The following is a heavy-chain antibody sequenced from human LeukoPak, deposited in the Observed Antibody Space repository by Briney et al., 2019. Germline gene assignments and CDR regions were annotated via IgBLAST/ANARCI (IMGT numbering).Heavy chain of an antibody. CDR1: GYTFTSYD. J-gene: IGHJ4*02. CDR3: ARGPYSGRYFFDC. D-gene: IGHD1-26*01. CDR2: MNPNSGNT. V-gene: IGHV1-8*01. Sequence: ASVKLSCKASGYTFTSYDINWVRQATGQGLEWMGWMNPNSGNTGYAQKFQGRGTMTRNTSISTAYMELSSLRSEDTAVYYCARGPYSGRYFFDCWGQGTLVTVS.